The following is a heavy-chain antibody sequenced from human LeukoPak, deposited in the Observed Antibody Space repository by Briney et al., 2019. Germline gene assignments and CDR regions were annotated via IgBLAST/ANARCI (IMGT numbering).Heavy chain of an antibody. CDR3: ARDRCSSTSCYDDY. CDR1: GYTFTTYS. CDR2: ISAYNGNT. D-gene: IGHD2-2*01. Sequence: ASVKVSCKASGYTFTTYSITWVRQAPGQGLEWMGWISAYNGNTNYAQKFQGRVTMTTDTSTSTAYMELRSLGSDDTAVYYCARDRCSSTSCYDDYWGQGILVTVSS. J-gene: IGHJ4*02. V-gene: IGHV1-18*01.